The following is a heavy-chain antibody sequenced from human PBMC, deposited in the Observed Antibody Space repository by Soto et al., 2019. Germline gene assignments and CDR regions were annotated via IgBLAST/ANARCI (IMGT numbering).Heavy chain of an antibody. J-gene: IGHJ6*02. Sequence: SETLSLTCTVSGGSISSSSYYWGWIRQPPGKGLEWIGSIYYSGSTYYNPSLKSRVTISVDTSKNQFSLKLSSVTAADTAVYYCARHLDYYDSSGYYRTGGDVWGQGTTVTVSS. V-gene: IGHV4-39*01. CDR3: ARHLDYYDSSGYYRTGGDV. D-gene: IGHD3-22*01. CDR2: IYYSGST. CDR1: GGSISSSSYY.